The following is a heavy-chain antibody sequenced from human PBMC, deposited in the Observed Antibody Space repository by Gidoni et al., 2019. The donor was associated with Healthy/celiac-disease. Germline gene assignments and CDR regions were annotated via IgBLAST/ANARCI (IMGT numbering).Heavy chain of an antibody. V-gene: IGHV4-34*01. Sequence: QVQLQQWGAGLLKPSETLSLTCAVYGGSFSGYYWSWIRQPPGKGLEWIGEINHSGSTNYNPSLKSRVTISVDTSKNQFSLKLSSVTAADTAVYYCARLKPRKYYPGRDAFDIWGQGTMVTVSS. J-gene: IGHJ3*02. CDR3: ARLKPRKYYPGRDAFDI. CDR1: GGSFSGYY. D-gene: IGHD3-16*01. CDR2: INHSGST.